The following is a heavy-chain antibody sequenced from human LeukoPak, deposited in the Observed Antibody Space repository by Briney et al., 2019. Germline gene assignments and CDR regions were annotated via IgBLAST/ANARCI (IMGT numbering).Heavy chain of an antibody. CDR2: ISVSSTT. D-gene: IGHD1-1*01. Sequence: GGSLRPSCAAAGFTFSSNALSWVRQLPGEGLDWVSSISVSSTTYYLDSVKGRFTISRDNSKNALYLQMNSLRAEDTALYYCAKCNLNNCREGFDIWGQGTVVTVSS. J-gene: IGHJ3*02. CDR1: GFTFSSNA. V-gene: IGHV3-23*01. CDR3: AKCNLNNCREGFDI.